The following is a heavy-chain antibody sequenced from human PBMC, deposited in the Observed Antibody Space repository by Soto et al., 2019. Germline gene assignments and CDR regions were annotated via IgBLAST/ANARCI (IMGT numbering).Heavy chain of an antibody. Sequence: PSETLSLTCTVSGISITSSYWNWFRQSPGKGLEWIGQISDRGDINYNPPLESRVAISTDTSKNQVSLTLTAVNAADTAVYFCARWRQWFGPWGQGTLVTVSS. CDR2: ISDRGDI. J-gene: IGHJ5*02. CDR3: ARWRQWFGP. CDR1: GISITSSY. V-gene: IGHV4-59*08.